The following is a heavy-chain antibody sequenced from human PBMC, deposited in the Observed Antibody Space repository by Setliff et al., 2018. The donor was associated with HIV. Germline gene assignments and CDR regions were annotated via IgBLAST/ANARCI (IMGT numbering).Heavy chain of an antibody. D-gene: IGHD1-1*01. CDR2: IYHTGST. CDR1: GDFFSSGYY. V-gene: IGHV4-38-2*02. J-gene: IGHJ4*02. CDR3: ARVTTWVDC. Sequence: SETLSLTCTVSGDFFSSGYYWGWIRQPPGKGLEWIGSIYHTGSTYYNPSLKSRVTISVDTSKNQFSLNLNSVTAADTAVYYCARVTTWVDCWGQGTLVTVSS.